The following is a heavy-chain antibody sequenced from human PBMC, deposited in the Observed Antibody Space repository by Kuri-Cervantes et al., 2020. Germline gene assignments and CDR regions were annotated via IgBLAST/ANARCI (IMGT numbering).Heavy chain of an antibody. CDR1: GFTFDDYA. D-gene: IGHD3-22*01. J-gene: IGHJ6*03. V-gene: IGHV3-43D*04. CDR2: ISWDGGST. CDR3: AIVVVISRPPKRRPYMDV. Sequence: GGSLRLSCAASGFTFDDYAMHWVRQAPGKGLEWVSLISWDGGSTYYADSVKGRFTISRGNAENSLYLQMNSLRAEDTAVYYCAIVVVISRPPKRRPYMDVWGKGTTVTV.